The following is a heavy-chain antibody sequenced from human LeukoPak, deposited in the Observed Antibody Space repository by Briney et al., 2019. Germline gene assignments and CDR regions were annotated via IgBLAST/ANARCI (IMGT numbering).Heavy chain of an antibody. V-gene: IGHV1-69*04. Sequence: GASVKVSCKASGGTFSSYAISWVRQAPGQGLEWMGRIIPILGIANYAQKFQGRVTITRDTSASTAYMELSSLRSEDTAVYYCARVAEYSSSRGLDYWGQGTLVTVSS. CDR1: GGTFSSYA. CDR3: ARVAEYSSSRGLDY. CDR2: IIPILGIA. D-gene: IGHD6-6*01. J-gene: IGHJ4*02.